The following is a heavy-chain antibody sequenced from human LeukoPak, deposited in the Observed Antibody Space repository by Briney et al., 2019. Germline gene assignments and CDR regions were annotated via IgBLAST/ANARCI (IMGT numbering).Heavy chain of an antibody. CDR3: AKIDTLGLYYFDY. Sequence: AASVKVSCKASGYTFTDYYIHWVRQAPGQGLEWMGWINPNSGDTNFAQKFQGRVTMTRDTSITTAYMELIGLTSDDTAVYYCAKIDTLGLYYFDYWGQGTLVTVSS. CDR1: GYTFTDYY. J-gene: IGHJ4*02. V-gene: IGHV1-2*02. D-gene: IGHD2-2*02. CDR2: INPNSGDT.